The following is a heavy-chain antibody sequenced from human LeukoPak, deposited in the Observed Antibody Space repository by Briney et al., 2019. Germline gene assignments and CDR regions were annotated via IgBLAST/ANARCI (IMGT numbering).Heavy chain of an antibody. D-gene: IGHD3-10*01. J-gene: IGHJ3*02. CDR1: GGTFSSYA. V-gene: IGHV1-69*04. Sequence: GASVKVSCKASGGTFSSYAISWVRQAPGQGLEWMGRIIPILGIANCAQKFQGRVTITADKSTSTAYMELSSLRSEDTAVYYCARDGGGYYYGGGSAFDIWGQGTMVTVSS. CDR2: IIPILGIA. CDR3: ARDGGGYYYGGGSAFDI.